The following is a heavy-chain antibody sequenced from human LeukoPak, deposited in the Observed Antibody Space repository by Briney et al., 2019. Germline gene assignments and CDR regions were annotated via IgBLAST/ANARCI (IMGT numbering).Heavy chain of an antibody. CDR3: ARVVGPRGYSYGIFDY. CDR2: IYYSGST. CDR1: GGSISSYY. D-gene: IGHD5-18*01. V-gene: IGHV4-59*01. Sequence: SETLSLTCTVSGGSISSYYWSWIRQPPGKGLEWIGYIYYSGSTNYNPSLKSRVTISVDTSKNQFSLKLSSVTAADTVVYYCARVVGPRGYSYGIFDYWGQGTLVTVSS. J-gene: IGHJ4*02.